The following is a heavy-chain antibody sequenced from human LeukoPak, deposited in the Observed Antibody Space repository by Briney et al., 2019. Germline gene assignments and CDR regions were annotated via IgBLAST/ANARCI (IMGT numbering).Heavy chain of an antibody. J-gene: IGHJ6*03. V-gene: IGHV1-24*01. D-gene: IGHD2-15*01. CDR1: GYTLTELS. CDR3: ARDVTEVKYQYCSGGSCYSGYYYYMDV. Sequence: ASVKVSCKVSGYTLTELSMHWVRQAPGKGLEWMGGFDPEDGETIYAQKFQGRVTMTEDTSTSTAYMELRSLRSDDTAVYYCARDVTEVKYQYCSGGSCYSGYYYYMDVWGKGTTVTVSS. CDR2: FDPEDGET.